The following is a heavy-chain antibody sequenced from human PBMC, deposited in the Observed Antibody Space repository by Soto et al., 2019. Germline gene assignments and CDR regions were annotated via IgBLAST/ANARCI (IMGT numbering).Heavy chain of an antibody. Sequence: EVQLVESGGGLVKPGGSLRLSCAVSGFIFSRYSMNWVRQAPGKGLEWVSSIGTSGSYIYDTDSVKVRFTISRDNTQDSLYLQMNSLRDEDTAIYYCARGSAFIGLDYWGQGTPVTVSS. CDR2: IGTSGSYI. CDR1: GFIFSRYS. V-gene: IGHV3-21*01. CDR3: ARGSAFIGLDY. D-gene: IGHD1-26*01. J-gene: IGHJ4*02.